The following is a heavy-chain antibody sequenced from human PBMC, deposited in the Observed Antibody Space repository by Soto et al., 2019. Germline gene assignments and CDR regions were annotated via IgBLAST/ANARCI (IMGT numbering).Heavy chain of an antibody. D-gene: IGHD7-27*01. V-gene: IGHV3-30-3*01. CDR1: GFTFSSYA. J-gene: IGHJ6*02. Sequence: QEQLVESGGGVVQPGGSLRLSCTASGFTFSSYAIHWVRQAPXXGLEWVAVISYDGSHKYYADAVKGRFTISRDNSKXXXXXXXXXXXXXXTXXXXXXXXXXKRGESXXRNMDVWGQGTTVTVSS. CDR3: XXXXXKRGESXXRNMDV. CDR2: ISYDGSHK.